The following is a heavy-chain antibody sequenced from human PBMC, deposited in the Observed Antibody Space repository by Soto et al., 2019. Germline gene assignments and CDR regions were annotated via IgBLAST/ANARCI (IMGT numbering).Heavy chain of an antibody. D-gene: IGHD3-10*01. Sequence: EASVKVSCKASGYTFTSYDINWVRQATGQGLEWMGWMNPNSGNTGYAQKFQGRVTMTRNTSISTAYMELSSLRSEDTAVYYCAINRMVRGWPFFDYWGQGTLVTVSS. V-gene: IGHV1-8*01. J-gene: IGHJ4*02. CDR1: GYTFTSYD. CDR3: AINRMVRGWPFFDY. CDR2: MNPNSGNT.